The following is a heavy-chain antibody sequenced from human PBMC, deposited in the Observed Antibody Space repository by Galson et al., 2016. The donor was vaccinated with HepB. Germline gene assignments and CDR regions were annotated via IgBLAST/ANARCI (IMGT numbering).Heavy chain of an antibody. J-gene: IGHJ6*02. CDR3: ARYSGWDYYYAMDV. CDR1: GFTFSSYW. Sequence: SLRLSCAGSGFTFSSYWMNWVRQAPGKGLEWVANIKQDGSEKYYVDSVKGRFTISRDNTKNSLYLQMNSLRAEDTAVYYCARYSGWDYYYAMDVWGQGTTVTVSS. D-gene: IGHD6-19*01. CDR2: IKQDGSEK. V-gene: IGHV3-7*03.